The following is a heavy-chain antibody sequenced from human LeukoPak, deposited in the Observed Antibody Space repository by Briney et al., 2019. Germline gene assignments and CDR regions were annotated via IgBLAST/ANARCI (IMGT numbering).Heavy chain of an antibody. CDR1: GFTFSSYS. V-gene: IGHV3-21*01. CDR2: ISGSSSYI. D-gene: IGHD3-22*01. J-gene: IGHJ2*01. Sequence: PGGSLRLSCAASGFTFSSYSMSWVRQAPGKGLEWVSSISGSSSYIYYADSQGRFTVSRDNAKNSLYLQMNSLRAEDRAVYYCARTGDDSSGYYYDWYFYLWGRGNLVTVSS. CDR3: ARTGDDSSGYYYDWYFYL.